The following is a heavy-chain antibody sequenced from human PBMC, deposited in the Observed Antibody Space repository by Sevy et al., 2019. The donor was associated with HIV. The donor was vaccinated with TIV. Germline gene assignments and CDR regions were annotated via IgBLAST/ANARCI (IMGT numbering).Heavy chain of an antibody. D-gene: IGHD3-16*02. V-gene: IGHV3-30*09. J-gene: IGHJ4*02. CDR3: ARASHMITFGGVIVIDGIDY. Sequence: GGSLRLSCAASGLTFSNYAIHWVRQAPGKGLEWVAVISYDGSNKDYADSVKGRFAISRDNSKNTLYLQMNSLRVEDTAVYYCARASHMITFGGVIVIDGIDYWAREPWSPSPQ. CDR2: ISYDGSNK. CDR1: GLTFSNYA.